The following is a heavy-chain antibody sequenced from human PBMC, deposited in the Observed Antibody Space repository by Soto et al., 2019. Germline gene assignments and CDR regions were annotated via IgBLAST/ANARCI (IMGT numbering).Heavy chain of an antibody. J-gene: IGHJ6*02. V-gene: IGHV3-33*01. CDR1: GFTFSSYG. D-gene: IGHD6-13*01. CDR2: IWYDGSNK. CDR3: ARDQGIAAAFLRRYYYYGMDV. Sequence: QVPLVESGGGVVQPGRSLRLSCAASGFTFSSYGMHWVRQAPGKGLEWVAVIWYDGSNKYYADSVKGRFTISRDNSKNTLYLQMNSLRAEDTAVYYCARDQGIAAAFLRRYYYYGMDVWGQGTTVTVSS.